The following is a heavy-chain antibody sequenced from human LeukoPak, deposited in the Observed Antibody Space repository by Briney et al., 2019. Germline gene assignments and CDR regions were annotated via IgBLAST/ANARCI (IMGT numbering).Heavy chain of an antibody. CDR1: GGSFSGYY. CDR2: INHSGST. V-gene: IGHV4-34*01. Sequence: PSETLSLTCAVYGGSFSGYYWSWIRQPPGKGLEWIGEINHSGSTNYNPSLKSRVTISVDTSKNQFSLKLSSVTAEDTAVYYCAIRRGYSYGYGPWGQGTLVTVSS. CDR3: AIRRGYSYGYGP. J-gene: IGHJ4*02. D-gene: IGHD5-18*01.